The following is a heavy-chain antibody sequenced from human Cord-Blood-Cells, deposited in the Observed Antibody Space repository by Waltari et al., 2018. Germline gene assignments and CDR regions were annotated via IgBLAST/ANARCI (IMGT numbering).Heavy chain of an antibody. CDR3: ARADSSGYYFDY. CDR2: IYHSGST. V-gene: IGHV4-38-2*01. Sequence: QVQLQESGPGLVKPSETLSLTCAVPGYSISSGYYWGWIRQPPGKGLEWIGSIYHSGSTYYNPSLKSRVTISVDTSKNQFSLKLSSVTAADTAVYYCARADSSGYYFDYWGQGTLVTVSS. CDR1: GYSISSGYY. J-gene: IGHJ4*02. D-gene: IGHD3-22*01.